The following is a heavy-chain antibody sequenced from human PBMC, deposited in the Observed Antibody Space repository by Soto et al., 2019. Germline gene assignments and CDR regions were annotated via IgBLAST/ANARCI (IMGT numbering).Heavy chain of an antibody. CDR3: VRGGYLDYYGVDV. Sequence: EVQLVESGGGLVQPGGSLRLSCAVSGFTFSSYWLHWVRQAPGKGLVWVSRINRDGSSTSYADSVKGRFTISRDNAKNTLYLQMNSLRAEDTAVYYCVRGGYLDYYGVDVWGQGTTVTVSS. CDR2: INRDGSST. D-gene: IGHD3-22*01. J-gene: IGHJ6*02. V-gene: IGHV3-74*01. CDR1: GFTFSSYW.